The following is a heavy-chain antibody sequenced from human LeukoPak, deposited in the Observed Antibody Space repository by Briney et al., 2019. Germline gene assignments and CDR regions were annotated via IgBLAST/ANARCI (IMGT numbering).Heavy chain of an antibody. J-gene: IGHJ4*02. CDR1: GFSLTSYA. D-gene: IGHD2-15*01. V-gene: IGHV3-23*01. CDR2: TSSSDAGK. CDR3: AKAPVTSCRGAFCYPFDS. Sequence: GGSLRLSCTVSGFSLTSYALSWVRRAPGKGLEWVSATSSSDAGKYYANSVTGRLTISRDKSRNTMYLQINSLRAEGAAVSFCAKAPVTSCRGAFCYPFDSWGQGGLVTVSS.